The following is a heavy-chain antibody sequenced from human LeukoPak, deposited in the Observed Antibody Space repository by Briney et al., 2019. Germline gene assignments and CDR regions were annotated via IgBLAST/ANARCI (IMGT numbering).Heavy chain of an antibody. CDR3: ARDRSGDDDFWSGYYSNYFDP. D-gene: IGHD3-3*01. CDR2: INPNSGDT. Sequence: EASVKVSCKASGYTFTGYYMHWVRQAPGQGLEWMGWINPNSGDTNYAQKFQGRVTMTRDTSISTAYMELSGLRSDDTAVYYCARDRSGDDDFWSGYYSNYFDPWGQGTLVTVSS. CDR1: GYTFTGYY. J-gene: IGHJ5*02. V-gene: IGHV1-2*02.